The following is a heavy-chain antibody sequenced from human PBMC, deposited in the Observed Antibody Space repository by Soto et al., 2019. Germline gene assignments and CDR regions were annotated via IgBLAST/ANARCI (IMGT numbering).Heavy chain of an antibody. V-gene: IGHV1-18*01. Sequence: QVQLVQSGAEVKKPGASVKVSCKASGYTFTSYGISCVRQAPGQGLEWMGWISAYNGNTNYAQKLQGRVTMTTDTSTSTAYMELRSLRSDDTAVYYCARARAIAVAASDFDYWGQGTLVTVSS. CDR1: GYTFTSYG. CDR3: ARARAIAVAASDFDY. D-gene: IGHD6-19*01. J-gene: IGHJ4*02. CDR2: ISAYNGNT.